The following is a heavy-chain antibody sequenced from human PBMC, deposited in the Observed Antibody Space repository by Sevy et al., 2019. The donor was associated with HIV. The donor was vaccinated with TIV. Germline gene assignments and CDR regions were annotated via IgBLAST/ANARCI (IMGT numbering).Heavy chain of an antibody. CDR1: GGSISSGLYS. CDR2: IYHTGNT. V-gene: IGHV4-30-2*01. D-gene: IGHD2-15*01. J-gene: IGHJ4*02. Sequence: SETLSLTCAVSGGSISSGLYSWNWIRQPPGRGLEWIGYIYHTGNTYYNPSLKTRVTISVDRSKNQFSLRLTSVTAADTAVYFCAKDPPRYCSGGSDCLYFDYWGQGTLVTVSS. CDR3: AKDPPRYCSGGSDCLYFDY.